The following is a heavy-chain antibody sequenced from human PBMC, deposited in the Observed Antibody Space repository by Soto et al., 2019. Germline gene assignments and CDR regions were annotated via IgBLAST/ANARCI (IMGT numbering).Heavy chain of an antibody. J-gene: IGHJ6*02. CDR1: GGSISSSNW. Sequence: QVQLQESGPGLVKPSGTLSLTCAVSGGSISSSNWWSWVRQPPGKGLEWIGEIYHSGSTNYNPSLKSRVTISVDKSKNQFSLKLSSVTAADTAVYYCARDPKPKPPFCYYYGMDVWGQGTTVTVSS. CDR3: ARDPKPKPPFCYYYGMDV. CDR2: IYHSGST. V-gene: IGHV4-4*02.